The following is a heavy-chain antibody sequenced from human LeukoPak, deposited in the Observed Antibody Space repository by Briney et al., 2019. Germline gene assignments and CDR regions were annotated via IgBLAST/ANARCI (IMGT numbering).Heavy chain of an antibody. CDR1: GYTFTSYA. D-gene: IGHD5-12*01. CDR3: ARGTKWIAIRLDYYYYMDV. V-gene: IGHV1-69*05. CDR2: IIPIFGTA. Sequence: GASVKVSCKASGYTFTSYAISWVRQAPGQGLEWMGGIIPIFGTANYAQKFQGRVTITRNTSITTAYMELSSLRSEDTAVYYCARGTKWIAIRLDYYYYMDVWGKGTTVTVSS. J-gene: IGHJ6*03.